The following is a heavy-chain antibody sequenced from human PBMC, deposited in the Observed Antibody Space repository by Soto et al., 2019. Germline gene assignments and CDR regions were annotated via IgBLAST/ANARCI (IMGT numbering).Heavy chain of an antibody. CDR1: GGSIIDYY. CDR2: IYYSRTT. V-gene: IGHV4-59*08. D-gene: IGHD1-26*01. CDR3: ARQSGGYYSYGMDV. J-gene: IGHJ6*01. Sequence: SETRSLTCTVSGGSIIDYYWSWIRHPPEKGLEWIGYIYYSRTTDYIPSLKSRVTISADTAKNQFSLKLSSVTAADSAIYYCARQSGGYYSYGMDVSGQETPVTDSS.